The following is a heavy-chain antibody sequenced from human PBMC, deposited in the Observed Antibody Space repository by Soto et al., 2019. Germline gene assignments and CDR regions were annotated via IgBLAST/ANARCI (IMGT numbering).Heavy chain of an antibody. CDR2: ISSSSSYI. Sequence: GSLRLSCAASGFTFSSYSMNWVRQAPGKGLEWVSSISSSSSYIYYADSVKGRFTISRDNAKNSLYLQMNSLRAEDTAVYYCAGGGYDLEFDYWGQGTLVTVSS. CDR1: GFTFSSYS. D-gene: IGHD5-12*01. V-gene: IGHV3-21*01. CDR3: AGGGYDLEFDY. J-gene: IGHJ4*02.